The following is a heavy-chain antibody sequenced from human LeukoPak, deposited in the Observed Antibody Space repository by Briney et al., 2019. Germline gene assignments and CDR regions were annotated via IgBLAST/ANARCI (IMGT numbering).Heavy chain of an antibody. CDR1: GFTFSSYW. J-gene: IGHJ5*02. CDR2: INSDGSST. V-gene: IGHV3-74*01. Sequence: GGSLRLSCAASGFTFSSYWMHWVRQAPGKGLVWVSRINSDGSSTSYADSVKGRFTISRDNAKNTLYLQMYSLRAEDTAVYYCARVKITMVRGHQFDPWGQGTLVTVSS. CDR3: ARVKITMVRGHQFDP. D-gene: IGHD3-10*01.